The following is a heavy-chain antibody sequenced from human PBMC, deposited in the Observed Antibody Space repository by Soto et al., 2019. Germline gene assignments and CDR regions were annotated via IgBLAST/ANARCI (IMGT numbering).Heavy chain of an antibody. Sequence: RGGALRVSXEASGFLFSTYPMTWVRQVPGKGLEWVAAVSPSGDSTYYADSLKGRLTISRDNSKNTVFLQMNSLSADDTGLYYCVKEPDVWGQGISVTVSS. CDR2: VSPSGDST. CDR3: VKEPDV. V-gene: IGHV3-23*01. J-gene: IGHJ6*02. CDR1: GFLFSTYP.